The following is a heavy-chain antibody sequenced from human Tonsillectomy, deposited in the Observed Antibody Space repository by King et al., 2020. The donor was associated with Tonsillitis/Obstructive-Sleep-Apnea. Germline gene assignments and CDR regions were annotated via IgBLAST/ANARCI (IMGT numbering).Heavy chain of an antibody. CDR2: IISNVGST. J-gene: IGHJ4*02. D-gene: IGHD1-7*01. CDR3: VKDRPPMKTGTTYDY. CDR1: GFTFSSYA. V-gene: IGHV3-64D*06. Sequence: VQLVESGGGLVQPGGSLRLSCSASGFTFSSYAMHWVRQAPGKGLEYVSAIISNVGSTYYADSVKGRFTISRDNSKNTLYLQMSSLRAEDTAVYYCVKDRPPMKTGTTYDYWGQGTLVTVSS.